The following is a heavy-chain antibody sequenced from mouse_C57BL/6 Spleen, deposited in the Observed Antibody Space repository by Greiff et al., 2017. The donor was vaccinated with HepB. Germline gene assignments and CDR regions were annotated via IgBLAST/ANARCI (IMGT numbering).Heavy chain of an antibody. J-gene: IGHJ2*01. CDR1: GYSFTSYY. CDR3: TRLDFDY. CDR2: IYPGSGNT. V-gene: IGHV1-66*01. Sequence: QVQLQQSGPELVKPGASVKISCKASGYSFTSYYIHWVKQRPGQGLEWIGWIYPGSGNTKYNEKFKGKATLTADTSSSTAYMQLSSLPSEDSAVYYCTRLDFDYWGQGTTLTVSS.